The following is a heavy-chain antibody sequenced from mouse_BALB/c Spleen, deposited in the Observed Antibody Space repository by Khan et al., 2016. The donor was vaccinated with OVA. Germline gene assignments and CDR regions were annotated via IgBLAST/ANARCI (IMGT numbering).Heavy chain of an antibody. CDR2: INPSTAYT. D-gene: IGHD1-3*01. CDR3: ARSGQRWDFDY. CDR1: GYTFINYW. J-gene: IGHJ2*01. V-gene: IGHV1-7*01. Sequence: VELQQSGAELVKPGASVKMSCRASGYTFINYWILWVKQRPGKGLEWIGYINPSTAYTEYNQNFKDKATLTVDKSSRTAYMQLSSLTSEESAVYYCARSGQRWDFDYWGQGTTLTVSS.